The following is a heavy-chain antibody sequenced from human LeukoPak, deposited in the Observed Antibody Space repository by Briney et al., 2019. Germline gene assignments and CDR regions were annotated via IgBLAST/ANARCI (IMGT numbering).Heavy chain of an antibody. J-gene: IGHJ3*02. D-gene: IGHD3-22*01. V-gene: IGHV4-4*07. Sequence: SETLSLTCTVFGGSISSYYWSWIRQPAGKGLEWIGRIYTSGSTNYNPSLKSRVTMSVDTSKNQFSLKLSSVTAADTAVYYCARDPRDYYDSSGYYAFDIWGQGTMVTVSS. CDR1: GGSISSYY. CDR3: ARDPRDYYDSSGYYAFDI. CDR2: IYTSGST.